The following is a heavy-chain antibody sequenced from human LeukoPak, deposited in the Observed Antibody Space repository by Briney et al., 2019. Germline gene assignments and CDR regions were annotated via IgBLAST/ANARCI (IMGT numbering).Heavy chain of an antibody. V-gene: IGHV3-49*04. Sequence: GGSLRLSCAASGFTFDTHWMNWVRLAPGKGLEWVSSIRSKAYGGTIEYAASVRGRFTISRDDSKSIAYLQMNSLKTEDTAVYYCSGDYHGFRSDMDVWGKGATVTVSS. CDR3: SGDYHGFRSDMDV. D-gene: IGHD3-16*02. J-gene: IGHJ6*03. CDR1: GFTFDTHW. CDR2: IRSKAYGGTI.